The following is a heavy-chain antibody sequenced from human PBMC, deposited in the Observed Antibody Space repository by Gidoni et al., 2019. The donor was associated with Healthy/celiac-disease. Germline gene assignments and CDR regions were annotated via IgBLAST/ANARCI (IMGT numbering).Heavy chain of an antibody. CDR2: IYYSGST. V-gene: IGHV4-39*07. J-gene: IGHJ4*02. CDR1: GGSISSSSYY. CDR3: ARDEYYDILTGFSVFDY. Sequence: QLQLQESGPGLVKPSETLSLTCTVSGGSISSSSYYWGWIRQPPGKGLEWIGSIYYSGSTYYNPSLKSRVTISVDTSKNQFSLKLSSVTAADTAVYYCARDEYYDILTGFSVFDYWGQGTLVTVSS. D-gene: IGHD3-9*01.